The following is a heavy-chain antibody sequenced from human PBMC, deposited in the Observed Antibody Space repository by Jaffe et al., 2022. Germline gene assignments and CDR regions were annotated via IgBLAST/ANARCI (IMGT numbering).Heavy chain of an antibody. CDR2: ISSSSSYI. J-gene: IGHJ4*02. D-gene: IGHD3-3*01. V-gene: IGHV3-21*01. CDR1: GFTFSSYS. CDR3: ARVKPHYNYDFWSGYLYYFDY. Sequence: EVQLVESGGGLVKPGGSLRLSCAASGFTFSSYSMNWVRQAPGKGLEWVSSISSSSSYIYYADSVKGRFTISRDNAKNSLYLQMNSLRAEDTAVYYCARVKPHYNYDFWSGYLYYFDYWGQGTLVTVSS.